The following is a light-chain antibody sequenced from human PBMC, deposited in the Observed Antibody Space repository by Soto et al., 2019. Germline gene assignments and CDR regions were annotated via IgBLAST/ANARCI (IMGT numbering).Light chain of an antibody. J-gene: IGLJ1*01. CDR1: SGHSSYA. CDR3: QTWGTGFSV. V-gene: IGLV4-69*01. CDR2: LNSDGSH. Sequence: QPVLTQSPSASASLGASVKLTCTLSSGHSSYAIAWHQQQPEKGPRYLMKLNSDGSHSKGDGIPDRFSGSSSGAERYLTISSLQSEDEADYYCQTWGTGFSVFGTGTKVTVL.